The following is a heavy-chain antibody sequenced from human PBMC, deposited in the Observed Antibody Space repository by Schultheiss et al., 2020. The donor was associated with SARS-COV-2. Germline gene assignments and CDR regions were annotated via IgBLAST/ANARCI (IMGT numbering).Heavy chain of an antibody. CDR1: GYTFTSYY. CDR2: INPSGGST. D-gene: IGHD6-6*01. V-gene: IGHV1-46*03. CDR3: ARGRGIGYSSSSDAFDI. Sequence: ASVKVSCKASGYTFTSYYMHWVRQAPGQGLEWMGIINPSGGSTSYAQKFQGRVTMTRDTSTSTVYMELSSLRSEDTAVYYCARGRGIGYSSSSDAFDIWGQGTMVTVSS. J-gene: IGHJ3*02.